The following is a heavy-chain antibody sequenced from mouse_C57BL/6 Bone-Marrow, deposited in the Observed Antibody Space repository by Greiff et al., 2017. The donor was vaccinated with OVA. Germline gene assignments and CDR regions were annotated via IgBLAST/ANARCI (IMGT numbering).Heavy chain of an antibody. CDR1: GFNIKDDY. CDR2: IDPENGDT. V-gene: IGHV14-4*01. Sequence: DVQLQESGAELVRPGASVKLSCTASGFNIKDDYMHWVKQRPEQGLEWIGWIDPENGDTEYASKFQGKATITADTSSNTAYLQLSSLTSEDTAVYYCTPYGSSLYYAMDYWGQGTSVTVSS. CDR3: TPYGSSLYYAMDY. D-gene: IGHD1-1*01. J-gene: IGHJ4*01.